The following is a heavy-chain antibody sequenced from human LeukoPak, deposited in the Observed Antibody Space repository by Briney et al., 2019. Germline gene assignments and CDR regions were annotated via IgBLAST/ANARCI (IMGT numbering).Heavy chain of an antibody. D-gene: IGHD3-22*01. V-gene: IGHV3-53*01. CDR2: IYTGGNT. J-gene: IGHJ4*02. CDR1: GFTFDSNY. Sequence: KPGGSLRLSCAASGFTFDSNYLSWVRQAPGKGLEWVSTIYTGGNTYYAASVKGRFTISRDFAKNTVFLHMNRLRAEDTAMYSCARGDDSGYYDYFDYWGQGALVTVSS. CDR3: ARGDDSGYYDYFDY.